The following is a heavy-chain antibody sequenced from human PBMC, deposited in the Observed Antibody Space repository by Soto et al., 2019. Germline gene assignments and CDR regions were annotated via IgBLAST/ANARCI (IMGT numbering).Heavy chain of an antibody. Sequence: PGGSLRLSCAASGFTFNTYSMNWVRQAPGKGLEWVSSIGSSSTYIYYADSMKGRFTISRDNAKNSLYLQMNSLGAEDTAVYYCARVPRTTRYFDWLQHYYYYGMDVWGQGTTVTVS. J-gene: IGHJ6*02. CDR3: ARVPRTTRYFDWLQHYYYYGMDV. CDR1: GFTFNTYS. V-gene: IGHV3-21*01. CDR2: IGSSSTYI. D-gene: IGHD3-9*01.